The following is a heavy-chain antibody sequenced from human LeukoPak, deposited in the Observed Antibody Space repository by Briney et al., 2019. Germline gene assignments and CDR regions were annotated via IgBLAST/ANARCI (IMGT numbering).Heavy chain of an antibody. CDR3: ARQYSSGWYPYFDY. V-gene: IGHV4-34*01. D-gene: IGHD6-19*01. Sequence: PSETLSLTCAVYGGSFSGYYWSWIRQPPGKGLEWIGEINHSGSTNYNPSLKSRVTISVDTSKNQFSLKLSSVTAADTAVYYCARQYSSGWYPYFDYWGQGTLVTVSS. CDR1: GGSFSGYY. J-gene: IGHJ4*02. CDR2: INHSGST.